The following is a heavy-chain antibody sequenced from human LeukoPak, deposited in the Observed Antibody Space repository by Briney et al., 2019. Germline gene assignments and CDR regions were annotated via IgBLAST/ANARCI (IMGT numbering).Heavy chain of an antibody. CDR2: IYWDNDK. D-gene: IGHD6-19*01. Sequence: SGPTLLYPTPTLTLTCTFSGFSFSTTQVGVGWIRQSPGKALEWLAVIYWDNDKRYSPSLRSRLSISKDTSENRVVLTMTNVDPADTGTYFCAHRPPGYMSGWDNCYFDSWAPGTLVTVSS. CDR1: GFSFSTTQVG. CDR3: AHRPPGYMSGWDNCYFDS. J-gene: IGHJ4*02. V-gene: IGHV2-5*02.